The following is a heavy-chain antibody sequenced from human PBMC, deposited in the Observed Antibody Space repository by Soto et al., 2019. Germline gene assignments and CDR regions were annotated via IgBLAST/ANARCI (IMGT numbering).Heavy chain of an antibody. CDR2: ISAYNGNT. Sequence: QVQLVQSGAEVKKPGASVKVSCKASGYSFTSYSISWVRQAPGQGLEWMGWISAYNGNTDNAQKFQGRVTMTTDTSTNTAYMEMRSMGSDDTAVYYCERGQYFEFWGQGTLVTVSS. J-gene: IGHJ4*02. V-gene: IGHV1-18*04. CDR3: ERGQYFEF. CDR1: GYSFTSYS.